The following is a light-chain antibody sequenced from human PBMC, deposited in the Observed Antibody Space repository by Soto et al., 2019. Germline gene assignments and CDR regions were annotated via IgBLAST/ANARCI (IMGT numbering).Light chain of an antibody. CDR3: SSYATSTFVV. V-gene: IGLV2-14*01. CDR2: EAS. Sequence: QSALTQPASVSGSPGQSITISCTGTSSDVGGYNLVSWYQQHPGKAPKLMIYEASNRPSGVSNRFSGSKSGNTASLTISGLQADDEGGYYCSSYATSTFVVFGGGTQLTVL. CDR1: SSDVGGYNL. J-gene: IGLJ2*01.